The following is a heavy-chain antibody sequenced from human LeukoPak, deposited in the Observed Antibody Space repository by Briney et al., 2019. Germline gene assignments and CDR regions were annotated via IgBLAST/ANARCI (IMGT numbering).Heavy chain of an antibody. J-gene: IGHJ4*02. CDR1: GFTFSSYS. D-gene: IGHD4-23*01. CDR2: ISSSSVTI. Sequence: PGGSLRLSCAASGFTFSSYSMNWVRQAPGKGLEWVSYISSSSVTIYYADPVKGRFTISRDNAKNSLYLQMNSLRAEDTAVYYCARDPRSTVVTPSPYFDYWGQGTLVTVSS. CDR3: ARDPRSTVVTPSPYFDY. V-gene: IGHV3-48*01.